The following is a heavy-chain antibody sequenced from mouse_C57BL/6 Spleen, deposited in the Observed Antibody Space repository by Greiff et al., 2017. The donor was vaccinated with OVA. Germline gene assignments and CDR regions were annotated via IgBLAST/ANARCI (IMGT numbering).Heavy chain of an antibody. D-gene: IGHD2-1*01. J-gene: IGHJ2*01. CDR3: ARPYGNYGAWFDY. CDR1: GYTFTSYW. Sequence: QVQLQQSGAELVMPGASVKLSCKASGYTFTSYWMHWVKQRPGQGLEWIGEIDPSDSYTNYNQKFKGKSTLTVDKSSSTAYMQLSSLTSEDSAVYYCARPYGNYGAWFDYWGQGTTLTVSS. CDR2: IDPSDSYT. V-gene: IGHV1-69*01.